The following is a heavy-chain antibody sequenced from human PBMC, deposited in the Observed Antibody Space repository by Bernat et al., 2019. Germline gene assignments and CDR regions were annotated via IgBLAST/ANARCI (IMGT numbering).Heavy chain of an antibody. CDR1: GYTFSYYG. D-gene: IGHD2-21*02. CDR3: ARKGLRVSHYFYFGMDV. Sequence: QVQLVQSGAEVKKPGASVKVSCKASGYTFSYYGISWVRQAPGQGLEWMGWVSGYNGNTDYAEKFQGRVTMTTDTSTNTVYMDLRSLGSDDTAVYYCARKGLRVSHYFYFGMDVWGQGTTFIFSS. J-gene: IGHJ6*02. V-gene: IGHV1-18*01. CDR2: VSGYNGNT.